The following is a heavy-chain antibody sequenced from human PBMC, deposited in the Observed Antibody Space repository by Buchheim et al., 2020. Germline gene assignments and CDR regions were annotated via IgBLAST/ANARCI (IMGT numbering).Heavy chain of an antibody. J-gene: IGHJ4*02. D-gene: IGHD6-19*01. CDR3: ARALIAVAGTGFDY. CDR1: GGSISSDDYY. CDR2: IYTSGST. Sequence: QVQLQESGPGLVKPSQTLSLTCTVSGGSISSDDYYWSWIRQPAGKGLEWIGRIYTSGSTNYNPSLKSRVTISVDTSKKQFSLKLSSVTAADTAVYYCARALIAVAGTGFDYWGQGTL. V-gene: IGHV4-61*02.